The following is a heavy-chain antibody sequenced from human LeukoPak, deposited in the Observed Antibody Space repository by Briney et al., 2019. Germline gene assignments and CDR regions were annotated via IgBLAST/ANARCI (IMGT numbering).Heavy chain of an antibody. D-gene: IGHD3-22*01. CDR3: AKAYYYDSSGTFDY. J-gene: IGHJ4*02. Sequence: GGSLRLSCAASGFTFSSYAMSWVRQAPGKGLEWVSAISGSGGSTYYADSVKGRFTISRDNSKNTLYLQVNSLRAEDTAVYYCAKAYYYDSSGTFDYWGQGTLVTVSS. CDR2: ISGSGGST. V-gene: IGHV3-23*01. CDR1: GFTFSSYA.